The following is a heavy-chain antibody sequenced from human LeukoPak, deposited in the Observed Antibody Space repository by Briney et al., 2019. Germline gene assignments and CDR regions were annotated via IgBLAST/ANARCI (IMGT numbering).Heavy chain of an antibody. CDR2: IYTPGGT. CDR1: GGSISKGSYY. V-gene: IGHV4-61*02. D-gene: IGHD6-13*01. Sequence: SETLSLTCIVSGGSISKGSYYWSWIRRPAGKGLEWIGRIYTPGGTEYNPSLKSRVTISIDASENQFSLKLTSVTAADTAVYYCARDDRGISAAGYLWGRGILVTVSS. J-gene: IGHJ2*01. CDR3: ARDDRGISAAGYL.